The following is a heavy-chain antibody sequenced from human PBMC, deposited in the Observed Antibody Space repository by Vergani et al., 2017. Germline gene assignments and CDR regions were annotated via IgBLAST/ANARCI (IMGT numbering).Heavy chain of an antibody. D-gene: IGHD5-18*01. V-gene: IGHV4-59*08. CDR3: ARHLRGYSYGVFDY. CDR2: IHYSENT. J-gene: IGHJ4*02. CDR1: FDSIRNPY. Sequence: QVQLQESGPGLVKSSETLSLTCSVSFDSIRNPYCNWIRQPPGKGLEWIGSIHYSENTNYNPSLKTRVTISVDTSKNQFSLTLTSVTAADTAVYYCARHLRGYSYGVFDYWGQGTQVTVSS.